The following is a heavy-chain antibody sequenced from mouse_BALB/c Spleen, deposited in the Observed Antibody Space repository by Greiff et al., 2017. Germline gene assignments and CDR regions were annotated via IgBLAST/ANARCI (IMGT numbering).Heavy chain of an antibody. Sequence: DVMLVESGGGLVKPGGSLKLSCAASGFTFSSYAMSWVRQTPEKRLEWVASISSGGSTYYPDSVKGRFTISRDNARNILYLQMSSLRSEDTAMYYCARVSTMITTSAWFAYWGQGTLVTVSA. CDR2: ISSGGST. V-gene: IGHV5-6-5*01. D-gene: IGHD2-4*01. J-gene: IGHJ3*01. CDR1: GFTFSSYA. CDR3: ARVSTMITTSAWFAY.